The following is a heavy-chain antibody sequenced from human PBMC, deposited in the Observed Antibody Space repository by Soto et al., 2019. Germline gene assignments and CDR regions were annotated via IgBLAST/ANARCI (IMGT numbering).Heavy chain of an antibody. J-gene: IGHJ6*02. CDR1: GGSISSGGYY. V-gene: IGHV4-31*03. CDR2: IYYSGST. D-gene: IGHD4-17*01. Sequence: LSLTCTVSGGSISSGGYYWSWIRQHPGKGLEWIGYIYYSGSTYYNPSLKSRVTISVDTSKNQFSLKLSSVTAADTAVYYCARVVYGDYDGYYYYGMDVWGQGTTVTVSS. CDR3: ARVVYGDYDGYYYYGMDV.